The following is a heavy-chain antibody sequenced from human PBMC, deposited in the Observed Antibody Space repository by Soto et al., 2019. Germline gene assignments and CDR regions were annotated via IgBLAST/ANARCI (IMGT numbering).Heavy chain of an antibody. CDR3: ARLGFVGEGDF. CDR1: GFTFNKYW. J-gene: IGHJ4*02. V-gene: IGHV3-74*01. CDR2: INGDGTHR. D-gene: IGHD3-16*01. Sequence: GGSLRLSCATSGFTFNKYWIHWVRQAPGEELVWVSRINGDGTHRDYAESVRGRFSISRDFAQSTVFLQMNSLKDEDTAVYYCARLGFVGEGDFWGQGIQVTVSS.